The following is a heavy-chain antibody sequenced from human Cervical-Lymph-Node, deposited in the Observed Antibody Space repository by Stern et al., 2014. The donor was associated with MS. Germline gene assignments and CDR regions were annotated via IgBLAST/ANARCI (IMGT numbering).Heavy chain of an antibody. CDR3: ARLNYFDSSDYSYYYYGMDV. D-gene: IGHD3-22*01. J-gene: IGHJ6*02. V-gene: IGHV3-15*01. CDR2: IKTKTEGGTT. Sequence: EVQLVESGGGLVKPGGSLRLSCAASGFTFSNAWMSWVRQAPGRGLQWVGRIKTKTEGGTTDYAAPVKGRFTISRDDSRNTLYLQINSLKTEDTALYYCARLNYFDSSDYSYYYYGMDVWGQGTTVTVSS. CDR1: GFTFSNAW.